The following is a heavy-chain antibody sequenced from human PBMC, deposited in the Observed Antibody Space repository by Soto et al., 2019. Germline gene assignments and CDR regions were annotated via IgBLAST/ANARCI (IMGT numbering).Heavy chain of an antibody. CDR3: ASMGGIGGATILDY. CDR2: IYQSGST. Sequence: QLQLQESGSGLVEPSQTLSLTCAVSGGSISSGGYSWSCIRQPPGKGLEWIGYIYQSGSTYYNPSLKRRVTISVDRTKNQFSLKVSSVTAADTAVYYCASMGGIGGATILDYWGQGTLVTVSS. V-gene: IGHV4-30-2*01. D-gene: IGHD1-26*01. CDR1: GGSISSGGYS. J-gene: IGHJ4*02.